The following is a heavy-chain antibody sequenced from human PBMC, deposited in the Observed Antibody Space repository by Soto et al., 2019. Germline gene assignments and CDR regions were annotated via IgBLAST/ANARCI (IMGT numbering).Heavy chain of an antibody. CDR2: ISPFNGNI. CDR1: GYTFRNYG. Sequence: GASVKVSCKASGYTFRNYGISWVRQAPGQGLEWMGWISPFNGNIKFGQKFQGRVTMTTDTSTSIAYMELTSLRSDDTAVYYCAKEEDSQALDFWGQGTLVTVS. CDR3: AKEEDSQALDF. J-gene: IGHJ4*02. V-gene: IGHV1-18*01.